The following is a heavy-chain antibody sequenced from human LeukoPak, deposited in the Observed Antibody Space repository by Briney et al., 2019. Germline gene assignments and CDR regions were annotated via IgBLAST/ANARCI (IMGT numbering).Heavy chain of an antibody. Sequence: PGGSLRLSCAASGFTFSSYGMHWVRQAPGKGLEWVAVIWYDGSNKYYADSVKGRFTISRDNSKNTLYLQMNSLRAEDTAVYYCAGDPDSGYDKSEVVTAHTWGQGTLVTVSS. CDR2: IWYDGSNK. CDR3: AGDPDSGYDKSEVVTAHT. V-gene: IGHV3-33*01. J-gene: IGHJ5*02. D-gene: IGHD5-12*01. CDR1: GFTFSSYG.